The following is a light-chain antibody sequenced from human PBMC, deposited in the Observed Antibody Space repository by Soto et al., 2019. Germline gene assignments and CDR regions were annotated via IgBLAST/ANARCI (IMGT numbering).Light chain of an antibody. J-gene: IGLJ2*01. V-gene: IGLV3-21*04. Sequence: SYELTQPPSVSVAPGKTARITCGGNNIGTKSVHWYQQKLGQAPLLVIYYDTDRPSGIPERFSGSNSGNTATLTISRVEAGDEADYYCQVWDSSSDSVVFGGGTKLTVL. CDR3: QVWDSSSDSVV. CDR1: NIGTKS. CDR2: YDT.